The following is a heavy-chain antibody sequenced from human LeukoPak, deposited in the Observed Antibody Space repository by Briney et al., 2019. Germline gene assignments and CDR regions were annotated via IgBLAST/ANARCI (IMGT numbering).Heavy chain of an antibody. J-gene: IGHJ4*02. D-gene: IGHD3-16*02. V-gene: IGHV3-23*01. CDR3: ARHDSFIPY. CDR2: ISDSGGST. CDR1: GFTFNNYG. Sequence: GGSLRLSCAASGFTFNNYGMHWVRQAPGKGLEWVSGISDSGGSTYYADSVKGRCTISRDNSKNTVSLQMNNLRAEDTAVYFCARHDSFIPYWGQGTLVTVTS.